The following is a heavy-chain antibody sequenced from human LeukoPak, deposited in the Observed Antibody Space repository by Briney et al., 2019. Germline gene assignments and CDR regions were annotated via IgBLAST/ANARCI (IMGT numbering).Heavy chain of an antibody. D-gene: IGHD4-17*01. J-gene: IGHJ4*02. CDR1: GFTFSSYA. Sequence: PGGSLRFSCAASGFTFSSYAMHGVRQAPGKGLEWVAVISYDGSNKYYADSVKGRFTISRDNSKNTLYLQMNSLRAEDTAVYYCARWDSTVSSDYWGQGTLVTVSS. CDR3: ARWDSTVSSDY. CDR2: ISYDGSNK. V-gene: IGHV3-30*04.